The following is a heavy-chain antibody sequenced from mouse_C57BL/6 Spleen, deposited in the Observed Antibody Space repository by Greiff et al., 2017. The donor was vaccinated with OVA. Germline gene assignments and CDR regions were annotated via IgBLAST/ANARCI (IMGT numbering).Heavy chain of an antibody. V-gene: IGHV1-53*01. Sequence: QVQLQQPGTELVKPGASVKLSCKASGYTFTSYWMPWVKQRPGQGLEWIGNINPSNGGTNYNEKFKSKATLTVDKSSSTAYMQLSSLTSEDSAVYYCARDGSTVVAFDVWGTGTTVTVSS. CDR3: ARDGSTVVAFDV. CDR1: GYTFTSYW. J-gene: IGHJ1*03. D-gene: IGHD1-1*01. CDR2: INPSNGGT.